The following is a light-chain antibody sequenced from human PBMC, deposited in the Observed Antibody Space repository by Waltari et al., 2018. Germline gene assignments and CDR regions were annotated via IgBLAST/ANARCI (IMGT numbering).Light chain of an antibody. CDR1: QNIDIS. J-gene: IGKJ2*01. CDR3: HQSRSLPHT. Sequence: EVVLIQSPNFQSVTPREKVTITCRASQNIDISLHWYQQKPGQSPKLLIKYASQSISGVPSRFSGSGSGTEFTLTITGLETEDAAAYYCHQSRSLPHTFGQGTKLEIK. V-gene: IGKV6D-21*02. CDR2: YAS.